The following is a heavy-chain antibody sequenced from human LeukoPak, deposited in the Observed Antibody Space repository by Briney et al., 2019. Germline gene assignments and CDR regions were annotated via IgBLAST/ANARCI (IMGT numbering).Heavy chain of an antibody. CDR1: GNTFTDLS. J-gene: IGHJ4*02. Sequence: ASVKVSFKASGNTFTDLSMNWVRQAPGKGLEWMGGFDPEDVETIYAQKFQGRVTMTEDTSTATAYMELSSLRPDDTAVYYCATDFYRGRQFDYWGQGTLVTVSS. V-gene: IGHV1-24*01. CDR3: ATDFYRGRQFDY. D-gene: IGHD2/OR15-2a*01. CDR2: FDPEDVET.